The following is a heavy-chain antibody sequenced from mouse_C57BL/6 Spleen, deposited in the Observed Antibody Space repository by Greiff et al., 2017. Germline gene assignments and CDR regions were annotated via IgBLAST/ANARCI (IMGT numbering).Heavy chain of an antibody. Sequence: EVQLQQSGAELVRPGASVKLSCTASGFNIKDDYMHWMKQRPEQGLEWIGWIDPENGDTEYASKFQGKATITADTSSNTAYLQLSSLTSEDTAVYYCTTRVMGSSGLAYWGQGTLVTVSA. CDR1: GFNIKDDY. CDR2: IDPENGDT. V-gene: IGHV14-4*01. D-gene: IGHD3-2*02. J-gene: IGHJ3*01. CDR3: TTRVMGSSGLAY.